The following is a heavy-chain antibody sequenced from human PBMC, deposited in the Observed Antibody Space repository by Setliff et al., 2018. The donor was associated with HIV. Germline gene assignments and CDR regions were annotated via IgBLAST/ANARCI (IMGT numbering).Heavy chain of an antibody. D-gene: IGHD6-13*01. Sequence: GGSLRLSCAASGFTFSYYWMHWVRQAPGKGLEWVARINSDGSTVEHAGAVKGRLTISRDNARNTLYLEMNSLRVEDAAMYYCVRVAGFSSSWFSYWGQGTLVTVSS. J-gene: IGHJ4*02. V-gene: IGHV3-74*03. CDR1: GFTFSYYW. CDR2: INSDGSTV. CDR3: VRVAGFSSSWFSY.